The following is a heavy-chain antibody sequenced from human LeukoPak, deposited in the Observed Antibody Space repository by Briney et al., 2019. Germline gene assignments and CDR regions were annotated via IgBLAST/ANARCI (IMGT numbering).Heavy chain of an antibody. J-gene: IGHJ4*02. CDR1: GDSVSSNSAL. V-gene: IGHV6-1*01. CDR2: TYYRSKWYD. Sequence: SQTLSLTCAISGDSVSSNSALWNWFRQSPSRGLEWLGRTYYRSKWYDEYAVSVKGRININPATSKNQFSLQLNSVTPEDTAVYYCARGSASYFDYWGQGTLVTVSS. D-gene: IGHD6-13*01. CDR3: ARGSASYFDY.